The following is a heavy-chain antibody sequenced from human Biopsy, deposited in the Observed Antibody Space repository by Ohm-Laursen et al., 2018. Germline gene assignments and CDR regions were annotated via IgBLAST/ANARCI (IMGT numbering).Heavy chain of an antibody. V-gene: IGHV3-11*01. CDR1: GFSFSDYY. CDR2: TSGGGTI. CDR3: ARDTRWSPYSMDV. J-gene: IGHJ6*02. D-gene: IGHD4-23*01. Sequence: SLRLSCSASGFSFSDYYMRWIRQAPGRGLEWVSYTSGGGTIYYGDSMKGRVTISRGNAKNSLYLQMHSLRAEDTAVYYCARDTRWSPYSMDVWGQGTTVTVSS.